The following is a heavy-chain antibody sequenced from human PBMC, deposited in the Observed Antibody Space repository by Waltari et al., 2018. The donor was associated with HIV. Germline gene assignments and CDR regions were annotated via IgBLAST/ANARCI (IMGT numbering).Heavy chain of an antibody. J-gene: IGHJ3*02. CDR3: VKEGYCSGGSCYSGSLDI. V-gene: IGHV1-18*01. CDR1: GYTFSSYG. Sequence: QVQLVQSGAEVKRPGASVKVSCKTSGYTFSSYGIRWVRQAPGQGLEWMGWISSSNINTKYAQNFLGRVTMTTDTSTNTAYLELRSLRSDGTAVYYCVKEGYCSGGSCYSGSLDIWGQGTKVTVSS. CDR2: ISSSNINT. D-gene: IGHD2-15*01.